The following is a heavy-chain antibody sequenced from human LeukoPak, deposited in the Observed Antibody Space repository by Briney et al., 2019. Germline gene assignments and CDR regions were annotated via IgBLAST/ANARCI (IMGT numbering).Heavy chain of an antibody. CDR3: ARVIGSGATFDY. Sequence: GASVKVSCKSSGYTFTSYGISWVRHAPGQGLDWMGWISAYNGNTNYAQKLKGRVTITTDTSTSTAYMELRSLRSDDTAVYYCARVIGSGATFDYWGQGTLVTVSS. V-gene: IGHV1-18*01. D-gene: IGHD1-26*01. J-gene: IGHJ4*02. CDR1: GYTFTSYG. CDR2: ISAYNGNT.